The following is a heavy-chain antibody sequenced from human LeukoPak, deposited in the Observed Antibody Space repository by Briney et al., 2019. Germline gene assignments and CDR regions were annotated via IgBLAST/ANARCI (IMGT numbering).Heavy chain of an antibody. V-gene: IGHV1-46*03. D-gene: IGHD3-22*01. CDR3: ARNPEVYDSSGYPRYFDY. Sequence: ASVQVSCKASGYTFTSYYMHWVRQAPGQGLEWMGIINPSGGSTSYAQKFQGRVTMTRDTSTSTVYMELSSLRSEDTAVYYCARNPEVYDSSGYPRYFDYWGQGTLVTVSS. CDR2: INPSGGST. CDR1: GYTFTSYY. J-gene: IGHJ4*02.